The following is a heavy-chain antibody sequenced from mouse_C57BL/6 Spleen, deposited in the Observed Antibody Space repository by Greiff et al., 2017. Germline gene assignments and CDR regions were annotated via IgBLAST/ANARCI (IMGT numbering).Heavy chain of an antibody. V-gene: IGHV1-18*01. CDR3: ARRFITTVVATGYFDV. Sequence: EVQLQQSGPELVKPGASVKIPCKASGYTFTDYNMDWVKQSHGKSLEWIGDINPNNGGTIYNQKFKGKATLTVDKSSSTAYMELRSLTSEDTAVYYCARRFITTVVATGYFDVWGTGTTVTVSS. D-gene: IGHD1-1*01. J-gene: IGHJ1*03. CDR1: GYTFTDYN. CDR2: INPNNGGT.